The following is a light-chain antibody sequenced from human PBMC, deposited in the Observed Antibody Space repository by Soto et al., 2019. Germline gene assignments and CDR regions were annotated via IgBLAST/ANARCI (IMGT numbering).Light chain of an antibody. V-gene: IGLV1-44*01. CDR2: SNY. Sequence: QSVLTQPPSASGTPGQRLTISCSGSSSNIGSNTVNWYQQLPGTAPKLLIYSNYQRPSGVPDRFSGSKSGTSASLAISGLQSEDEADYYCSAWDASLNGYVFGTGTKLTVL. CDR3: SAWDASLNGYV. J-gene: IGLJ1*01. CDR1: SSNIGSNT.